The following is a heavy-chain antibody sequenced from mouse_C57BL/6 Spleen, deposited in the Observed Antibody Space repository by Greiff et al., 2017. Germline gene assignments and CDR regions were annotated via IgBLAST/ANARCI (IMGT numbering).Heavy chain of an antibody. D-gene: IGHD2-14*01. V-gene: IGHV3-6*01. CDR2: ISSDGST. CDR3: AKGDGIGEQGHWAMDY. Sequence: EVKLQESGPGLVKPSPSLSLTCTVTGYSITSGYYWNWIRQFPRNKLEWMGYISSDGSTKYNPSLKNRTSITRDTSENQFFMKLNSVTSEHTAAYYGAKGDGIGEQGHWAMDYWGKGTSVTVSS. J-gene: IGHJ4*01. CDR1: GYSITSGYY.